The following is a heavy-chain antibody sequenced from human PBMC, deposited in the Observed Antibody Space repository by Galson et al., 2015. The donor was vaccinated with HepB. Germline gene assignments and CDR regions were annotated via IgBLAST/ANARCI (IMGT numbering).Heavy chain of an antibody. CDR3: TKAALRSYYYFDY. D-gene: IGHD3-10*01. Sequence: SLRLSCAASGFTFGDYAMSWFRQAPGKGLEWVGFIRSNGYGGTTEYAASVKGRFTISRDDSTSIAYLQMNSLKTEDTAVYYCTKAALRSYYYFDYWGQGTLVTVSS. J-gene: IGHJ4*02. CDR1: GFTFGDYA. CDR2: IRSNGYGGTT. V-gene: IGHV3-49*03.